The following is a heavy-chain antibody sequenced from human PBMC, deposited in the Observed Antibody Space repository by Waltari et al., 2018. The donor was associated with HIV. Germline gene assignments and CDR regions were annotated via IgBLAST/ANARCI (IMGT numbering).Heavy chain of an antibody. Sequence: QITLKESDPTLLKPTQTLTLTCTFSGVSLTTSGEGVGWIRQPPGKALEWLALIYWNDNKRYSPSLTSRLTSNKDTSKNQVVLTLANVDPVDTATYHCAHTPAEGRWLHFDSWGPGTLVTVSS. CDR3: AHTPAEGRWLHFDS. D-gene: IGHD6-13*01. CDR1: GVSLTTSGEG. J-gene: IGHJ5*01. V-gene: IGHV2-5*01. CDR2: IYWNDNK.